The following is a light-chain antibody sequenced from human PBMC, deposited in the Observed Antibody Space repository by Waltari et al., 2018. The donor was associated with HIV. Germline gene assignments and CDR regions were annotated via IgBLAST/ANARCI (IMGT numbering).Light chain of an antibody. J-gene: IGLJ3*02. Sequence: SYDVTQPSSVSVSPGQTARITCSGYALPDQFVYWYQQKPGQAPVLVIYQDTQRPSGIPERFSGSSSGTVVTLTIRGVRTEDEADYHCQSADLSGTYWVFGGGTKLTVL. CDR2: QDT. CDR1: ALPDQF. V-gene: IGLV3-25*03. CDR3: QSADLSGTYWV.